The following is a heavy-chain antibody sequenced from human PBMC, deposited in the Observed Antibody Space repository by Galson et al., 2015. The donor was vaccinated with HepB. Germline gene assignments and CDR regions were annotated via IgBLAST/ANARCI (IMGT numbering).Heavy chain of an antibody. Sequence: ETLSLTCTVSAGSISSYYWSWIRQPPGKGLEWIGYIYFSGSTNYNPSLKSRVTISVDTSKNQFSLKLSSVTAADTAVYYCARDRSSLSYYFGMDVWGQGTTVTVSS. CDR2: IYFSGST. D-gene: IGHD2-2*01. J-gene: IGHJ6*02. V-gene: IGHV4-59*01. CDR1: AGSISSYY. CDR3: ARDRSSLSYYFGMDV.